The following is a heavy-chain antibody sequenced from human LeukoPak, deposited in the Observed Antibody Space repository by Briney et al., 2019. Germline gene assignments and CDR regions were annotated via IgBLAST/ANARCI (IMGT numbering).Heavy chain of an antibody. Sequence: GESLKISCKGSGYSFTSYWIGWVRQMPGKGLEWMGIIYSGDSDTRYSPSFQGQVTISADKSINTAYLQWSSLKASDTAMYYCTTTMLRGLIITQFDYWGQGTLVTVSS. V-gene: IGHV5-51*01. CDR2: IYSGDSDT. D-gene: IGHD3-10*01. J-gene: IGHJ4*02. CDR1: GYSFTSYW. CDR3: TTTMLRGLIITQFDY.